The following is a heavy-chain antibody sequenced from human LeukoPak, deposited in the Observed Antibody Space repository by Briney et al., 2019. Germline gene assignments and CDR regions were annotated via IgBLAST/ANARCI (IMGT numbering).Heavy chain of an antibody. CDR2: ITPLCGIV. J-gene: IGHJ6*02. Sequence: ASVKVSCKASGGTFSSHTIIGVRHARKRGLEGMGRITPLCGIVNYAQKFQDRVTITADKSTSTAYMEVSSLRSEDTAVYYCARIPSGDVDTAMVMYYHYGMDVWGQGTTVTVSS. CDR3: ARIPSGDVDTAMVMYYHYGMDV. CDR1: GGTFSSHT. V-gene: IGHV1-69*02. D-gene: IGHD5-18*01.